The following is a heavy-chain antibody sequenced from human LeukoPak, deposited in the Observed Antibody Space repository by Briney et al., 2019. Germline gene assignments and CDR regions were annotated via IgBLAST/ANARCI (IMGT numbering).Heavy chain of an antibody. J-gene: IGHJ4*02. CDR1: GGTFSSYA. D-gene: IGHD3-16*01. CDR3: ARSRRGSLKENYFDY. V-gene: IGHV1-69*13. CDR2: IISIFGTA. Sequence: SVKVSCKASGGTFSSYAISWVRQAPGQRLEWMGGIISIFGTANYAQKFQGRVTITADESTSTAYMELSSLRSEDTAVYYCARSRRGSLKENYFDYWGQGTLVTVSS.